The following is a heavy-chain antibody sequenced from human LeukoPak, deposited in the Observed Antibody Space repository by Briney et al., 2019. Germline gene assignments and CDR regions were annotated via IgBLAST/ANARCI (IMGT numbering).Heavy chain of an antibody. V-gene: IGHV3-30*04. Sequence: GGSLRLSCAASGFTFSNYAMHWVRQAPGKGLEWVALISYDGRNKYYADSVKGRFTISRDTSKNTLYLQMNRLRAEDTALYYCAKDERLGELSLLGTWGQGTLVTVSS. CDR2: ISYDGRNK. CDR1: GFTFSNYA. D-gene: IGHD3-16*02. J-gene: IGHJ5*02. CDR3: AKDERLGELSLLGT.